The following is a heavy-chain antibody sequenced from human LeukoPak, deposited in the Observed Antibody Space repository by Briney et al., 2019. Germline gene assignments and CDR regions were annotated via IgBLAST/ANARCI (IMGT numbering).Heavy chain of an antibody. D-gene: IGHD3-10*01. V-gene: IGHV1-69*04. CDR3: ARDTPQPGLLWFGESLPWFDP. CDR2: IIPILGIA. Sequence: SAKVSCKASGGTFSSYAISWVRQAPGQGLEWMGRIIPILGIANYAQKFQGRVTITADKSTSTAYMELSSLRSEDTAVYYCARDTPQPGLLWFGESLPWFDPWGQGTLVTVSS. CDR1: GGTFSSYA. J-gene: IGHJ5*02.